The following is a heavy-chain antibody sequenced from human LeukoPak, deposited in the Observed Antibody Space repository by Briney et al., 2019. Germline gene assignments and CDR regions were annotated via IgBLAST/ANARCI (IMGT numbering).Heavy chain of an antibody. CDR1: GGSISNYY. V-gene: IGHV4-59*01. Sequence: SETLSLTCTVSGGSISNYYWSWIRQPPGKGLEWIGVMYYSGSTNYNPSLKSRVTLSVDTSKNQFSLKLTSVTTADTAVYYCARGSGGNPPCYFGMDVWGQGTTVTVSS. J-gene: IGHJ6*02. CDR2: MYYSGST. D-gene: IGHD4-23*01. CDR3: ARGSGGNPPCYFGMDV.